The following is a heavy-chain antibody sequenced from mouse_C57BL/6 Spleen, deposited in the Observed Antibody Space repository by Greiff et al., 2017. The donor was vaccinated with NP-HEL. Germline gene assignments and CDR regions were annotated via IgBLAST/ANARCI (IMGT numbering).Heavy chain of an antibody. Sequence: VQLQQPVAELVRPGASVKLSCTASGYNFNNTYMHWVKQRPEQGLEWIGRIDPANGNTNYTAKFKSKATLTVDTSSNTAYLQLSSLTSEDTAIDYCAGSYSTYVRYYAIDDWGQGTSVTVSS. V-gene: IGHV14-3*01. CDR1: GYNFNNTY. CDR3: AGSYSTYVRYYAIDD. D-gene: IGHD2-5*01. CDR2: IDPANGNT. J-gene: IGHJ4*01.